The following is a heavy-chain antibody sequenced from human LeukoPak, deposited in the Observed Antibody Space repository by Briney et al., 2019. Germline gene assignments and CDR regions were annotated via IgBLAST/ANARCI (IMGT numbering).Heavy chain of an antibody. CDR2: ISYSGT. D-gene: IGHD6-13*01. J-gene: IGHJ5*02. CDR1: AGSISSGDYY. CDR3: ARGWQQLANWFDP. Sequence: SQTLSLTCTVSAGSISSGDYYWSWIRQHPGKGLEWIGYISYSGTYYNPSLKSRVTISLDTSNNQFSLKLTSVTAADTAVYYCARGWQQLANWFDPWGQGALVTVSS. V-gene: IGHV4-31*03.